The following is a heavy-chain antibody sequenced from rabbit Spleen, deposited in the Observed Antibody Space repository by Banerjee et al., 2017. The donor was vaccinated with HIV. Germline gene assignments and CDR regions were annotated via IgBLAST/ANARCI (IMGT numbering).Heavy chain of an antibody. CDR3: ARDSYAASGVWNL. J-gene: IGHJ4*01. CDR1: GFSFSNKAV. CDR2: INAVTGKA. Sequence: QEQLVESGGGLVKPEGSLKLSCTASGFSFSNKAVMCWVRQAPGKGLEWIACINAVTGKAVYASWAKGRFTFSKTSSTTVTLQMTSLTAADTATYFCARDSYAASGVWNLWGQGTLVTVS. D-gene: IGHD4-2*01. V-gene: IGHV1S45*01.